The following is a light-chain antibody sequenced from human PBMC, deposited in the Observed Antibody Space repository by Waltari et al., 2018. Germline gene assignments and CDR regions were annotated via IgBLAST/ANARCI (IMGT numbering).Light chain of an antibody. CDR2: GKN. Sequence: SSALTQDPAVSVALGQTVRIPCQGDSLRTDYAGWYQQKPGQAPIPIIVGKNNRPSGIPERFSSSNSGNTASLTVSGAQPEDDAEYYCSARDTSDDHLVVFGGGTRLTVL. CDR1: SLRTDY. V-gene: IGLV3-19*01. J-gene: IGLJ2*01. CDR3: SARDTSDDHLVV.